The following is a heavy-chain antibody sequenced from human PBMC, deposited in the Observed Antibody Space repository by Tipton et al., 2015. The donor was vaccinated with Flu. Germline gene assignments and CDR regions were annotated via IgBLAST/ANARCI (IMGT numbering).Heavy chain of an antibody. CDR2: INHSGST. CDR3: ARAQSIAVAGTRYYYGMDV. Sequence: TLSLTCAVYGGSFSGYYWSWIRQPPGKGLEWIGEINHSGSTNYNPSLKSRVTISVGTSKNQFSLKLSSVTAADTAVYYCARAQSIAVAGTRYYYGMDVWGQGTTVTVSS. CDR1: GGSFSGYY. J-gene: IGHJ6*02. V-gene: IGHV4-34*01. D-gene: IGHD6-19*01.